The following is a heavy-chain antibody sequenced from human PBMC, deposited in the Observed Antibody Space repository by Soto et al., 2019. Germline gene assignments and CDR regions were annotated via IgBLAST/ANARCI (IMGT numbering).Heavy chain of an antibody. V-gene: IGHV4-59*01. Sequence: SETLSLTCTVSGGSISSYYWSWIRQPPGKGLEWIAYIYYTGSTNYNPSLKSRVTLSADTSKNQFSLKLSSVTAADTAMYYCARVDSSGSYFDYWGQGTLVTSPQ. D-gene: IGHD3-22*01. CDR2: IYYTGST. J-gene: IGHJ4*02. CDR3: ARVDSSGSYFDY. CDR1: GGSISSYY.